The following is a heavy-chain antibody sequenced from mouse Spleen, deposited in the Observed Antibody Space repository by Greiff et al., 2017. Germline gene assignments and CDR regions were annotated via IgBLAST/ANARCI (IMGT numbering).Heavy chain of an antibody. CDR3: ASPYGDYEGFAY. Sequence: QVQLKESGPGLVAPSQSLSITCTVSGFSLTNYAVHWVRQSPGKGLEWLGVIWSDGSTDYNAAFISRLSISKDNSKSQVFFKMNSLQADDTAIYYCASPYGDYEGFAYWGQGTLVTVSA. V-gene: IGHV2-4-1*01. CDR1: GFSLTNYA. J-gene: IGHJ3*01. D-gene: IGHD2-13*01. CDR2: IWSDGST.